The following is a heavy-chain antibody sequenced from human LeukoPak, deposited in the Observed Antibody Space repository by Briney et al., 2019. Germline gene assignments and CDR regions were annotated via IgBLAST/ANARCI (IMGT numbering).Heavy chain of an antibody. V-gene: IGHV4-34*01. CDR2: INHSGST. CDR3: ASLNVYGYYFDY. J-gene: IGHJ4*02. CDR1: GGSFSGYY. D-gene: IGHD4-17*01. Sequence: SETLSLTCAVYGGSFSGYYWSWIRQPPGKGLEWIGEINHSGSTNYNPSLKSRVTISVDTSKNQFSLKLSSVTAADTAVYYCASLNVYGYYFDYWGQETLVTVSS.